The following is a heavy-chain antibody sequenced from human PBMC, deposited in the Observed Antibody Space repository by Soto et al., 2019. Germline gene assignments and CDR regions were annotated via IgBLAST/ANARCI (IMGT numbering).Heavy chain of an antibody. V-gene: IGHV4-4*02. CDR3: ARGSLAPIDISDVVH. J-gene: IGHJ4*02. CDR2: ISHSGST. D-gene: IGHD3-10*01. Sequence: QVQLQESGPGLVKPSGTLSLTCAVSSGSISSSYWWSWVRQPPGTGLEWIGEISHSGSTNYNPSLKSLDTIAVAKSKNHFSRKLTSVTAATTAVYFCARGSLAPIDISDVVHWGRGTLVIVSS. CDR1: SGSISSSYW.